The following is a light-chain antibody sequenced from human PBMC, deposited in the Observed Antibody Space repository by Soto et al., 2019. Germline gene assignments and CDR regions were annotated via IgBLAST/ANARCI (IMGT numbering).Light chain of an antibody. CDR1: EDINGW. CDR2: AAS. J-gene: IGKJ4*01. Sequence: DVQMTQSPSSLSASVGDRVTITCRACEDINGWLAWYQQKPGTAPKSLIYAASILQTGVPSRFSGSGSGTDFTLTISSLQPEDSATYYCQQYKIYPLTFGGGTKVEIK. V-gene: IGKV1D-16*01. CDR3: QQYKIYPLT.